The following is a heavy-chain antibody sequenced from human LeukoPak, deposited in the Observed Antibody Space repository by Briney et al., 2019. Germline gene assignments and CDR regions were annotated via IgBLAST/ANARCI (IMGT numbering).Heavy chain of an antibody. D-gene: IGHD4-17*01. V-gene: IGHV4-34*01. CDR1: GGSFSGYY. CDR2: INHSGGT. J-gene: IGHJ4*02. Sequence: SETLSLTCAVYGGSFSGYYWSWIRQPPGKGLEWIGEINHSGGTNYNPSLKSRVTISVDTSKNQFSLKLSSVTAADTAVYYCARGGGYGDYRYGVDYWGQGTLVTVSS. CDR3: ARGGGYGDYRYGVDY.